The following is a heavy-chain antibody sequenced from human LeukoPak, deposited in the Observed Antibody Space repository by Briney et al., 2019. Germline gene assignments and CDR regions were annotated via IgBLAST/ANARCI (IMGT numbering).Heavy chain of an antibody. V-gene: IGHV4-38-2*02. D-gene: IGHD6-13*01. CDR2: IYHSGST. CDR3: ARAYSSSWYFNWFDP. J-gene: IGHJ5*02. Sequence: AETLSLTCTVSGYSISSGYFWGWIRQPPGKGLEWIGTIYHSGSTYYNASLESRVTISVDTSKNQFSLKLSSVTAADTAVYYCARAYSSSWYFNWFDPWGQGTLVTVSS. CDR1: GYSISSGYF.